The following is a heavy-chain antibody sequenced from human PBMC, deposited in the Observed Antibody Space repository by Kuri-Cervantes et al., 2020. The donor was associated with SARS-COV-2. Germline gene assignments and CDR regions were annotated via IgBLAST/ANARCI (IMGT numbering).Heavy chain of an antibody. CDR1: GGSISSYY. CDR2: IYYSGST. D-gene: IGHD3-22*01. V-gene: IGHV4-59*01. Sequence: SETLSLTCTVSGGSISSYYWSWIRQPPGKGLEWIGYIYYSGSTNYNPSLKSRVTISVDTSTNQFSLKLSSVTAADTAVYYCARTYYYDSSGYYSFDYWGQGTRVTVSS. J-gene: IGHJ4*02. CDR3: ARTYYYDSSGYYSFDY.